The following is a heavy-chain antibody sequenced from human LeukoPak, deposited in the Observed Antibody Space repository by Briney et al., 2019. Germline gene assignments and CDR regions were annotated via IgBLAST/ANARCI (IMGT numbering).Heavy chain of an antibody. CDR2: IYYSGST. V-gene: IGHV4-59*01. CDR1: GGSISSYY. D-gene: IGHD3-22*01. J-gene: IGHJ3*02. Sequence: PSETLSLTCTVSGGSISSYYWSWIRQPPGKGLEWIGYIYYSGSTNYNPSLKSRVTISVDTSKNQFSLKLSSVTAADTAVYYCARVPNYYDSSGYKVGAFDIWGQGTMVTVSS. CDR3: ARVPNYYDSSGYKVGAFDI.